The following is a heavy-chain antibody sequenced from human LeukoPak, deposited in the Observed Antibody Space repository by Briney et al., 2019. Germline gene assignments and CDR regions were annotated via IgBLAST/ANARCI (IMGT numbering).Heavy chain of an antibody. CDR3: ARGSSWSDY. J-gene: IGHJ4*02. D-gene: IGHD6-13*01. CDR1: GFTFSSIS. CDR2: ISSSSDYI. Sequence: GGSLRLSRAASGFTFSSISMNWVRQAPGRGLEWVSSISSSSDYIYYADSVKGRFTISRDNAKNSLYLQMNSLRAEDTAVYYCARGSSWSDYWGQGTLVTVSS. V-gene: IGHV3-21*01.